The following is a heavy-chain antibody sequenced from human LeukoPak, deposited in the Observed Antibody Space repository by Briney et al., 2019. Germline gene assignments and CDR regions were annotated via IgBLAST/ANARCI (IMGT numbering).Heavy chain of an antibody. CDR3: ARDPRTYSGSYSYYYYYYMDV. CDR1: GGSFSGYY. D-gene: IGHD1-26*01. V-gene: IGHV4-34*01. Sequence: SETLSLTCAVYGGSFSGYYWSWIRQPPGKGLEWIGEINHSGSTNYNPSLKSRVTISVDTSKNQFSLKLSSVTAADTAVYYCARDPRTYSGSYSYYYYYYMDVWGKGTTVTVS. J-gene: IGHJ6*03. CDR2: INHSGST.